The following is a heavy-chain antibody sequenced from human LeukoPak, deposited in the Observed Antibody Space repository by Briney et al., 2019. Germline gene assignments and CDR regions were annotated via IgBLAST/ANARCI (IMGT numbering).Heavy chain of an antibody. CDR3: ASLIAAQSAN. CDR1: GGSISSGGYY. Sequence: SETLSLTCIVSGGSISSGGYYWSWIRQPPGKGLEWIGYIYHSGSTYYNPSLKSRVTISVDTSKNQFSLKLSSVTAADTAVYYCASLIAAQSANWGQGTLVTVSS. J-gene: IGHJ4*02. V-gene: IGHV4-30-2*01. D-gene: IGHD6-13*01. CDR2: IYHSGST.